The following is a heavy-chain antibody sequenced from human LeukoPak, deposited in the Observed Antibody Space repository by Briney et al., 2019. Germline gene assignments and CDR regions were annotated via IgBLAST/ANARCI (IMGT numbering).Heavy chain of an antibody. V-gene: IGHV3-7*01. Sequence: PGGSLGLSCVASGFTFSSYWMSWFRQAPGKGLEGVANIKQDGSEKHYVDSVKGRFTISRDNGKNSLYLQMNSLRVDDTAVYYCARVTTMIVVAPGDYWGQGTLVTVSS. CDR1: GFTFSSYW. J-gene: IGHJ4*02. CDR2: IKQDGSEK. CDR3: ARVTTMIVVAPGDY. D-gene: IGHD3-22*01.